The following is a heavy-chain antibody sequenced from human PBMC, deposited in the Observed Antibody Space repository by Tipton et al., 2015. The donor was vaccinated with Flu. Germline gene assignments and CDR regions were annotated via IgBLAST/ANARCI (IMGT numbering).Heavy chain of an antibody. CDR1: GGSMTSYF. J-gene: IGHJ2*01. CDR3: ARVPDSSWYFDL. D-gene: IGHD5-18*01. V-gene: IGHV4-59*01. Sequence: LRLSCTVSGGSMTSYFWTWIRQPPGKGLEWIGYIYYTGSTNCNPSLKSRVTLSVDTSKNQLSLRLSSVVAADTAVYYCARVPDSSWYFDLWGRGTLVTVSS. CDR2: IYYTGST.